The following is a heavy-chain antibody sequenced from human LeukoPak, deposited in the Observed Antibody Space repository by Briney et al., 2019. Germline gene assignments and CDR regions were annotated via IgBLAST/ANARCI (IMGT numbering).Heavy chain of an antibody. J-gene: IGHJ4*02. CDR2: IYYSGST. D-gene: IGHD5-24*01. Sequence: SETLSLTCAVSGGSISSYYWSWIRQPPGKGLEWIGYIYYSGSTNYNPSLKSRVTISVDTSKNQFSLKLSSVTAADTAVYYCARLATEPEGRWLQLVPDYWGQGTLVTVSS. CDR1: GGSISSYY. V-gene: IGHV4-59*01. CDR3: ARLATEPEGRWLQLVPDY.